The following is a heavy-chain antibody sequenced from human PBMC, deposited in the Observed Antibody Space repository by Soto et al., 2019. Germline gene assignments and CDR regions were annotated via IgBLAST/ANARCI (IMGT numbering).Heavy chain of an antibody. J-gene: IGHJ6*02. CDR3: AREDIAVAGPVRYCMDV. D-gene: IGHD6-19*01. CDR2: IYISEST. V-gene: IGHV4-4*07. Sequence: SETLSLTCTVSGGSISRDYWSWIRQPAGKGLEWIGRIYISESTNYNPSLKSRVIISADTSKNQFFLKLSSVTAADTAVHYCAREDIAVAGPVRYCMDVWGQGTTVTVSS. CDR1: GGSISRDY.